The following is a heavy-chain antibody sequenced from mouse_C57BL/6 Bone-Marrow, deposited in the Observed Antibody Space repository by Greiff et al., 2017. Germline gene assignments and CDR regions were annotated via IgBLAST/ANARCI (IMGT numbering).Heavy chain of an antibody. J-gene: IGHJ1*03. CDR2: IYPRSGHT. CDR1: GYTFTSYG. CDR3: ARARYWYFDV. Sequence: QVQLQQSGAELARPGASVKLSCKASGYTFTSYGISWVKQRTGQGLEWIGEIYPRSGHTYYNDKFKGKATLTADKSSSTAYMELRSLTSEDSAVYFCARARYWYFDVWGTGTTVTVSS. V-gene: IGHV1-81*01.